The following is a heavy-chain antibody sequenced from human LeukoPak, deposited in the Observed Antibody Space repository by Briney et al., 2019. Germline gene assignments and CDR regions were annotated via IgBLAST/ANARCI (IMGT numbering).Heavy chain of an antibody. J-gene: IGHJ5*02. V-gene: IGHV4-39*07. CDR1: GGSVTTGTYH. Sequence: SETLSLTCSVSGGSVTTGTYHWAWIRQPPGKGLEWIGSVYFDGGTHYNRSLQSRVAISVDTSKNQFSLKLSSVTAADTAVYYCARVFSGSYLDWFDPWGQGTLVTVSS. CDR2: VYFDGGT. CDR3: ARVFSGSYLDWFDP. D-gene: IGHD1-26*01.